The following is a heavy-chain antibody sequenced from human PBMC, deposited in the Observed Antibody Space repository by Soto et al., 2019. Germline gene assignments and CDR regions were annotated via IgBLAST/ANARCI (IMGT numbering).Heavy chain of an antibody. D-gene: IGHD3-22*01. CDR3: ARGYSSGYYYRWFDP. J-gene: IGHJ5*02. Sequence: EVQLVETGGGLIQPGGSLRLSCAASGFTVSSNYMSWVRQAPGKGLEWVSVIYSGGSTYYADSVKGRFTISRDNSKNTLYLQMNSLRAEDTAVYYCARGYSSGYYYRWFDPWGQGTLVTVSS. V-gene: IGHV3-53*02. CDR1: GFTVSSNY. CDR2: IYSGGST.